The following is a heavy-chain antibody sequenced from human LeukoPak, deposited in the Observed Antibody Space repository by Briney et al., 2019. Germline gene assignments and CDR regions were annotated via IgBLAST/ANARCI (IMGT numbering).Heavy chain of an antibody. CDR3: ARDGGIAAAGDSNWFDP. CDR2: ISAYNGNT. D-gene: IGHD6-13*01. Sequence: GASVKVSCKASGYTFTGYGISWVRQAPGQGLEWMGWISAYNGNTNYAQKLQGRVTMTTDTSTSTAYMELRSLRSDDTAVYYCARDGGIAAAGDSNWFDPWGQGTLVTVSS. V-gene: IGHV1-18*01. J-gene: IGHJ5*02. CDR1: GYTFTGYG.